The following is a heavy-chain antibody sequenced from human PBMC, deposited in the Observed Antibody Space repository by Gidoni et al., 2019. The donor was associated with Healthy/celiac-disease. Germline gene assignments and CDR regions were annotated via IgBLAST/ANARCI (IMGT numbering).Heavy chain of an antibody. D-gene: IGHD2-2*01. J-gene: IGHJ6*03. CDR3: ARGSDIVVVPAATGHDFWSGYSHPYYYYYYMDV. V-gene: IGHV1-69*01. CDR1: GGTFSSYA. Sequence: QVQLVQSGAEVKKPGSSVKVSCKASGGTFSSYAISWVRQAPGHGLEWMGGIIPIFGTANYAHKFQGRVTITADEATSTAYMELSSLRSEDTAVYYCARGSDIVVVPAATGHDFWSGYSHPYYYYYYMDVWGKGTTVTVSS. CDR2: IIPIFGTA.